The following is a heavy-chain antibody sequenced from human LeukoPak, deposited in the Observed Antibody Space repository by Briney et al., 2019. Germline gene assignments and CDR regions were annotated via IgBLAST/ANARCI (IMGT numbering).Heavy chain of an antibody. V-gene: IGHV1-24*01. Sequence: ASVKVSCKVSGYTLTELSMHWVRQAPGKGLEWMGGFDPEDGETIYAQKFQGRVTMTEDTSTDTAYMELSSLRSEDTAVYYCATDLGGYYDSSGYEGYFDYWGQGTLVTVSS. J-gene: IGHJ4*02. CDR1: GYTLTELS. CDR3: ATDLGGYYDSSGYEGYFDY. D-gene: IGHD3-22*01. CDR2: FDPEDGET.